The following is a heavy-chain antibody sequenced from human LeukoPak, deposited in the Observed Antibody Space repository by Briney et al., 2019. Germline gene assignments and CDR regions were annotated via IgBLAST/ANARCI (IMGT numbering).Heavy chain of an antibody. J-gene: IGHJ2*01. CDR2: TYYRSKWYN. Sequence: SQTLSLTCAISGDSVSSNSAAWNWIRQSPSRGLEWLGRTYYRSKWYNDYAVSVKSRITINPDTSKNQFSLQLNSVTPEDTAVYYCARDNTIEQQLVRGYWYFDLWGRGTLVTVSS. CDR3: ARDNTIEQQLVRGYWYFDL. CDR1: GDSVSSNSAA. V-gene: IGHV6-1*01. D-gene: IGHD6-13*01.